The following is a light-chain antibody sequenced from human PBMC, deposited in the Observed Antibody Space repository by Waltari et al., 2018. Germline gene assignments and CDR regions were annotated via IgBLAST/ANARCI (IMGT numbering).Light chain of an antibody. J-gene: IGKJ1*01. CDR1: QSISRP. V-gene: IGKV3-20*01. CDR2: DAS. Sequence: EIMLTQYPGTLSLSQGERATLSCRASQSISRPLAWYQQKPGKAPRLLIYDASTRAPGIPDRFSGSGSGTDFSLTISRLEPEDSAVYYGQQYVSLPATFGQGTKVEIK. CDR3: QQYVSLPAT.